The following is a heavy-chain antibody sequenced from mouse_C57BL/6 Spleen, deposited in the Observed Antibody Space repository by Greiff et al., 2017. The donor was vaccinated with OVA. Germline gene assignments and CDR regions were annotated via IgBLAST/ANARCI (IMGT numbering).Heavy chain of an antibody. J-gene: IGHJ3*01. CDR3: ARASYYWFAY. CDR1: GFTFSDYG. V-gene: IGHV5-17*01. D-gene: IGHD2-12*01. CDR2: ISSGSSTI. Sequence: EVQVVESGGGLVKPGGSLKLSCAASGFTFSDYGMHWVRQAPEKGLEWVAYISSGSSTIYYADTVKGRFTISRDNAKNTLFLQMTSLRSEDTAMYYCARASYYWFAYWGQGTLVTVSA.